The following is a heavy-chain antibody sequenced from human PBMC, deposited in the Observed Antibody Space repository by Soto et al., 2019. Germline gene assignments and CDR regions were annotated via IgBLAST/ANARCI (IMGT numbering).Heavy chain of an antibody. CDR3: AHARVRFLEWFADY. J-gene: IGHJ4*02. Sequence: SGPTLVNPTQTLTLTCTFSGFSLSTSGVGVGWIRQPPGKALEWLALIYWNDDKRYSPSLRSRLTITKDTSKNQVVLTMTNMDPVDTATYYCAHARVRFLEWFADYWGQGTLVTVSS. V-gene: IGHV2-5*01. D-gene: IGHD3-3*01. CDR2: IYWNDDK. CDR1: GFSLSTSGVG.